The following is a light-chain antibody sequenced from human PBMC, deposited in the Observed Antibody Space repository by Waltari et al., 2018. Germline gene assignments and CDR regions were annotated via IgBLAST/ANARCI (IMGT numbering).Light chain of an antibody. Sequence: QSALTQPRPVSGSPGQSVTISCTGTSSDVGGYNFVPWYQQNPAKAPKFMIYDVSKRPSGVPDRFSGSKSGNTASLTISGLQAEDEADYYCCSYAAGSLYVFGTGTKVTVL. CDR2: DVS. CDR1: SSDVGGYNF. CDR3: CSYAAGSLYV. V-gene: IGLV2-11*01. J-gene: IGLJ1*01.